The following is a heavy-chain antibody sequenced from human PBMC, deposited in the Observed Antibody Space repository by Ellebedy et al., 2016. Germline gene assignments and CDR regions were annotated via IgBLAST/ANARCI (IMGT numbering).Heavy chain of an antibody. CDR3: ARDPDSSSWYGSGMDV. Sequence: GESLKISCAASGFTFSSYSMNWVRQAPGKGLEWVSYISSSSSTIYYADSVKGRFTISRENAKNSLYLQMNSLRAEDTAVYYCARDPDSSSWYGSGMDVWGQGTTVTVSS. J-gene: IGHJ6*02. D-gene: IGHD6-13*01. CDR2: ISSSSSTI. CDR1: GFTFSSYS. V-gene: IGHV3-48*01.